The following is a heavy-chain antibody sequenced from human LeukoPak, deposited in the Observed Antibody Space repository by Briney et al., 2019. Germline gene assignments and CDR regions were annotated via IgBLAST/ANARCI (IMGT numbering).Heavy chain of an antibody. V-gene: IGHV1-2*02. CDR1: GYTFTGYY. D-gene: IGHD1-26*01. J-gene: IGHJ4*02. CDR3: ARDSGGSYATVRFDY. CDR2: INPNSGGT. Sequence: ASVKVSCKASGYTFTGYYMHWVRQAPGQGLEWMGWINPNSGGTNYAQKFQGRVTMTRDTSISTAYTELSRLRSDDTAVYYCARDSGGSYATVRFDYWGQGTLVTVSS.